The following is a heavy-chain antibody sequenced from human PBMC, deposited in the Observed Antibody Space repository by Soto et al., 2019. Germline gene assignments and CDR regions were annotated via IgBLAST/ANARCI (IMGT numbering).Heavy chain of an antibody. Sequence: QVQLQESGPGLMKPSETLSLTCTVSGGSISSYYWSWIRQPPGKGLEWIGYIYYSGSTNYNPSRTSRLTISVDTSKNQFSLKLSSVTAADPAVYYCARGGERSWIKLWSWGQGNLVHVSS. J-gene: IGHJ5*02. V-gene: IGHV4-59*08. CDR3: ARGGERSWIKLWS. CDR2: IYYSGST. CDR1: GGSISSYY. D-gene: IGHD5-18*01.